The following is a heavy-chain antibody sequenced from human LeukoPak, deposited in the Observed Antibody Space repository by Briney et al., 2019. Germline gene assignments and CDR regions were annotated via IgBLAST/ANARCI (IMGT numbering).Heavy chain of an antibody. V-gene: IGHV4-30-2*01. CDR1: GGSISSGGYS. CDR3: ARYSSSPGAFDI. D-gene: IGHD6-6*01. J-gene: IGHJ3*02. CDR2: IYHSGST. Sequence: SETLSLTCAVSGGSISSGGYSWSWIRQPPGKGLEWIGYIYHSGSTYYNPSLKSRVTISVDRSKNQFSLKLSSVTAADTAVYYCARYSSSPGAFDIWGQGTMVTVSS.